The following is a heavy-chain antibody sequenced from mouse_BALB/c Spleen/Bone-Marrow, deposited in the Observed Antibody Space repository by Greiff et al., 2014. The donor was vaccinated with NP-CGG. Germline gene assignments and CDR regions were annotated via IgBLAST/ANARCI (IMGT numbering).Heavy chain of an antibody. CDR1: GFTFSRYD. D-gene: IGHD2-10*02. J-gene: IGHJ4*01. V-gene: IGHV5-9-3*01. CDR2: ISSGGSYT. Sequence: VQLKESGGGLVKPGGSLKLSCAASGFTFSRYDMSWVRQTPEKRLEWVATISSGGSYTYYPDSVKGRFTISRDNAENTLCLQMSRLRSEETAMYCCARKLEYGNYDAMDYWGQGTSVTVSS. CDR3: ARKLEYGNYDAMDY.